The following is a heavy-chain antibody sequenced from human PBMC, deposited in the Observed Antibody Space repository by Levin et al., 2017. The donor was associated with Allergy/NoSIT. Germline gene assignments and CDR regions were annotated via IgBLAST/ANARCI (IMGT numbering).Heavy chain of an antibody. CDR3: ARAHYSSSWYFDLITPEEYGMDV. Sequence: GGSLRLSCAASGFTFSSYGMHWVRQAPGKGLEWVAVIWYDGSNKYYADSVKGRFTISRDNSKNTLYLQMNSLRAEDTAVYYCARAHYSSSWYFDLITPEEYGMDVWGQGTTVTVSS. CDR1: GFTFSSYG. D-gene: IGHD6-13*01. J-gene: IGHJ6*02. CDR2: IWYDGSNK. V-gene: IGHV3-33*01.